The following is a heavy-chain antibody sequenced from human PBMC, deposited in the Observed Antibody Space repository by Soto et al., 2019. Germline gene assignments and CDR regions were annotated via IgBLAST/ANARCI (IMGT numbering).Heavy chain of an antibody. D-gene: IGHD1-1*01. J-gene: IGHJ6*02. CDR2: ISYDGSHE. CDR3: AWIVPTGSLNYYYGMDV. Sequence: QVQLVESGGGVVQPGRSLRLSCAASGLTFSSNGMHWVRQAPGKGLEWVAFISYDGSHEYYAVSVKGRFTISRDNSKNTLYLQMNSLTNEDTAVYFCAWIVPTGSLNYYYGMDVLGQGTTVTVSS. V-gene: IGHV3-30*03. CDR1: GLTFSSNG.